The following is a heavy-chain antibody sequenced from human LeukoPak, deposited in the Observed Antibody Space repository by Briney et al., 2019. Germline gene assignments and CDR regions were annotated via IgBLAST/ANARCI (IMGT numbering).Heavy chain of an antibody. CDR3: AKDQGPLWFGELAT. J-gene: IGHJ4*02. CDR2: IRYDGSNK. D-gene: IGHD3-10*01. Sequence: GGSLRLPCAASGFTFSSYGMHWVRQAPGKGLEWVAFIRYDGSNKYYADSVKGRFTISRDNSKNTLYLQMNSLRAEDTAVYYCAKDQGPLWFGELATWGQGTLVTVSS. V-gene: IGHV3-30*02. CDR1: GFTFSSYG.